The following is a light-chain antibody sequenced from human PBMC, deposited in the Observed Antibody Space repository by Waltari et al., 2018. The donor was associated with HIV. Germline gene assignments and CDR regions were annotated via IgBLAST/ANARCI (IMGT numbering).Light chain of an antibody. J-gene: IGKJ4*01. Sequence: AIQLTQSPSSLSASVGDRVTITCRASQDISGALAWYQQKPGKPPKLLIHDASILETGVPSKFIGSEAGADFTHTMSSLQPEDFATDYCQQFNSYPLTFGAGTNVEIK. V-gene: IGKV1-13*02. CDR3: QQFNSYPLT. CDR1: QDISGA. CDR2: DAS.